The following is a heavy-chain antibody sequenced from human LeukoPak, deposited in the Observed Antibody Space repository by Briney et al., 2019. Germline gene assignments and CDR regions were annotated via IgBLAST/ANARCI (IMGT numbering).Heavy chain of an antibody. CDR1: GFTFSNSW. V-gene: IGHV3-74*01. Sequence: GGSLRLSCAASGFTFSNSWMHWVRQPPGKGLVWVSRSNPDGSTTTYADSVQGRFTISRDNAKNTLYLQMNSLRAEDTAVYYCARDGQQLVPYGLDVWGQGTTVTFSS. D-gene: IGHD6-13*01. J-gene: IGHJ6*02. CDR3: ARDGQQLVPYGLDV. CDR2: SNPDGSTT.